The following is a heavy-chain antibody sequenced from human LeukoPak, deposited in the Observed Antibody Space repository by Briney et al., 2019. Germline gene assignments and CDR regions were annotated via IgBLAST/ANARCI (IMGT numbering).Heavy chain of an antibody. D-gene: IGHD3-22*01. CDR3: ANGDYYDSSGPGQY. J-gene: IGHJ4*02. Sequence: TLRLSCAASRFTFYDFAMHWDPPGPGKGLEGGSGIGWSSGHIRYTDSAKGRFTISRDNAKNSLYLQMNSLRAEDTALYYCANGDYYDSSGPGQYWGQGTLVTVSS. CDR1: RFTFYDFA. CDR2: IGWSSGHI. V-gene: IGHV3-9*01.